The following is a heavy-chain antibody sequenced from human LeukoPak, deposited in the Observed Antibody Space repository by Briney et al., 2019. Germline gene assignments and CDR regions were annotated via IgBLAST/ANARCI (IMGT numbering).Heavy chain of an antibody. Sequence: GGSLRLSCVASGFAFTAYLIHWVRQPPGKGLEWVAVMLSEGNATFYADSVGGRFTISRDKSNNTLYLQVNSLRVEDTAGYCCVREGEHYYEHSASFDYWGQGTLVTVSS. J-gene: IGHJ4*02. V-gene: IGHV3-30-3*01. CDR2: MLSEGNAT. CDR1: GFAFTAYL. CDR3: VREGEHYYEHSASFDY. D-gene: IGHD3-22*01.